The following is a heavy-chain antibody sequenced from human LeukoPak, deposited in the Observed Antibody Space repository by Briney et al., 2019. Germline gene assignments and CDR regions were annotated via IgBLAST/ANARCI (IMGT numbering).Heavy chain of an antibody. CDR1: GFTFDDYA. D-gene: IGHD3-10*01. V-gene: IGHV3-9*01. CDR2: ISWNSGSI. CDR3: AKDRDGGFDY. J-gene: IGHJ4*02. Sequence: GGSLRLSCAASGFTFDDYAMHWVRQAPGKGLEWVSGISWNSGSIGYADSVKGRFTISRDNAKNSLYLQMNSLRAEDTALYYCAKDRDGGFDYWGQVTLVTVSS.